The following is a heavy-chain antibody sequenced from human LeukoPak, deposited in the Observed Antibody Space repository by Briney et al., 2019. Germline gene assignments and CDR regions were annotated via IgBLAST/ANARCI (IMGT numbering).Heavy chain of an antibody. J-gene: IGHJ6*03. CDR1: GFTFSDHY. D-gene: IGHD2/OR15-2a*01. Sequence: GGSLRLSCAASGFTFSDHYMSWIRQAPGKGLEWVSYISSSGSTIYYADSVKGRFTISRDNAKNSLYLQMNSLRAEDTAVYYCASPGLSNTYYYYYYMDVWGKGTTVTVSS. CDR3: ASPGLSNTYYYYYYMDV. V-gene: IGHV3-11*04. CDR2: ISSSGSTI.